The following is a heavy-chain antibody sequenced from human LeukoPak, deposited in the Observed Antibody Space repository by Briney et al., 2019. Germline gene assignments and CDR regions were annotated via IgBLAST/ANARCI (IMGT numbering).Heavy chain of an antibody. CDR2: IYHSGST. D-gene: IGHD5-12*01. CDR3: ARVDSGYDYVGY. J-gene: IGHJ4*02. CDR1: GYSISSGYY. Sequence: SETLSLTCTVSGYSISSGYYWGWIRQPPGKGLEWIGSIYHSGSTYYNPSLKSRVTISVDTSKNQFSLKLSSVTAADTAVYYCARVDSGYDYVGYWGQETLVTVSS. V-gene: IGHV4-38-2*02.